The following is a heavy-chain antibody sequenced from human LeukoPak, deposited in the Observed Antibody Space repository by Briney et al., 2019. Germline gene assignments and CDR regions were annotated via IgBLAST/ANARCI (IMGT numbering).Heavy chain of an antibody. D-gene: IGHD2-2*02. V-gene: IGHV4-39*01. CDR1: GGSISSSSYY. Sequence: SETLSLTCTVSGGSISSSSYYWGWIRQPPGKGLEWIGSIYYSGSTYYNPSLKSRVTISVDTSKNQFSLKLSSVTAADTAVYYCARLGRGDCSSASCYRDYYYYYGMDVWGQGTTVTVSS. J-gene: IGHJ6*02. CDR2: IYYSGST. CDR3: ARLGRGDCSSASCYRDYYYYYGMDV.